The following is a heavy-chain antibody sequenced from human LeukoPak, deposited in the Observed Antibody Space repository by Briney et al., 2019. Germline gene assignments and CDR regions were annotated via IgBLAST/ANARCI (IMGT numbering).Heavy chain of an antibody. D-gene: IGHD1-14*01. CDR2: IYSGGST. CDR1: GFTVSSNY. V-gene: IGHV3-66*01. J-gene: IGHJ6*02. CDR3: ARAGGLIYYGMDV. Sequence: PGGSLRLSCAASGFTVSSNYMSWVRQAPGKGLEWVSVIYSGGSTYYADSVKGRFTISRNNSKNTLYLQMNSLRAEDTAVYYCARAGGLIYYGMDVWGQGTTVTVSS.